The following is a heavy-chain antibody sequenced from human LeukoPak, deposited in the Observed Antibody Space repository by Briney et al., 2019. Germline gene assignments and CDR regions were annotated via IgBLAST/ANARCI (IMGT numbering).Heavy chain of an antibody. CDR1: GFTFSSYE. V-gene: IGHV3-48*03. Sequence: GGSLRLSCAASGFTFSSYEINWVRQAPGKGLEWVSYISDSGTTIYYADSVKGRFTISRDNAKNSVYLQMNRLRAEDTAVYYCAREATGFDYWGQGTLVTVS. CDR2: ISDSGTTI. CDR3: AREATGFDY. J-gene: IGHJ4*02.